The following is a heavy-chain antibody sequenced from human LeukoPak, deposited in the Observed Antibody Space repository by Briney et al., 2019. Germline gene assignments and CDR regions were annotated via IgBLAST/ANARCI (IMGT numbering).Heavy chain of an antibody. D-gene: IGHD3-22*01. CDR1: GFTFSRRG. CDR2: IRHDGSYK. Sequence: PGGSLRLSCAASGFTFSRRGMHWVRQPPGKGLEWLTFIRHDGSYKFYADSVKGRFTISRDNAKNTLCLQMNSLRAEDAAVYYCARGDPYDSSGPHYFDYWGQGTLVTVSS. CDR3: ARGDPYDSSGPHYFDY. V-gene: IGHV3-30*02. J-gene: IGHJ4*02.